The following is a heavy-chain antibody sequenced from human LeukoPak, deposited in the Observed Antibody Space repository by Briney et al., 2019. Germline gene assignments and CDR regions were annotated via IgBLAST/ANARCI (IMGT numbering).Heavy chain of an antibody. CDR2: ISGSGGST. Sequence: GGSLRLSCAASGFTFSSYAMSWVRQAPGKGLEWVSAISGSGGSTYYADSVKGRFTISRDNPKNTLYLQMNSLRAEDTAVYYCANGVAVASFDYWGQGTLVTVSS. D-gene: IGHD6-19*01. J-gene: IGHJ4*02. CDR1: GFTFSSYA. CDR3: ANGVAVASFDY. V-gene: IGHV3-23*01.